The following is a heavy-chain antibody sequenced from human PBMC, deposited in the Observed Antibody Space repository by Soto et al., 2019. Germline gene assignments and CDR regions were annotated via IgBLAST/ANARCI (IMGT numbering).Heavy chain of an antibody. CDR3: VRDDRWAFDF. CDR2: ISIGSGSI. Sequence: EVHLVGSGGGLVQPGGSLRVSCAASGFTFSNYAMNWVRQGPGKGLEWVSYISIGSGSIFYADSVKGRFTISRDDAKNSLYLQMNTLRDEDTAVYYCVRDDRWAFDFWGQGTMVTVSS. J-gene: IGHJ3*01. V-gene: IGHV3-48*02. CDR1: GFTFSNYA. D-gene: IGHD3-22*01.